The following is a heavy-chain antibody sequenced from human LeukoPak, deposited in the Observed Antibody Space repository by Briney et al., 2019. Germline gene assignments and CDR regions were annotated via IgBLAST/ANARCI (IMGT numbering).Heavy chain of an antibody. V-gene: IGHV3-53*01. D-gene: IGHD5-12*01. CDR2: IYSGGST. CDR1: GFTVSSDY. J-gene: IGHJ4*02. Sequence: GESLRLSCAASGFTVSSDYMNWVRQAPGKGLEWVSIIYSGGSTYFADSVKGRFTVSRDNSKNTLYLQMNSLRAEDTAVYYCAKDRGYERTVDYWGQGTLITVSS. CDR3: AKDRGYERTVDY.